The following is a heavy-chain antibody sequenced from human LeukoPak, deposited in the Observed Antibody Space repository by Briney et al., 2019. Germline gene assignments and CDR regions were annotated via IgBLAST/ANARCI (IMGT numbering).Heavy chain of an antibody. D-gene: IGHD2-21*02. V-gene: IGHV1-69*04. CDR3: ARQDIVVVTATLDY. CDR2: IIPILGIA. CDR1: GGTFSSYA. Sequence: SVKVSCKASGGTFSSYAISWVRQAPGQGLEWMGRIIPILGIANYAQKFQGRVTITADKSTSTAYMELSSLRSEDTAVYYCARQDIVVVTATLDYWGQGTLVTVSS. J-gene: IGHJ4*02.